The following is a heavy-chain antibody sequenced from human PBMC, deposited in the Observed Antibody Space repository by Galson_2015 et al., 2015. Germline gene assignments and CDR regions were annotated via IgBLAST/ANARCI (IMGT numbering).Heavy chain of an antibody. CDR1: GFTFSSYA. J-gene: IGHJ4*02. D-gene: IGHD4-17*01. CDR3: ARVITVTTVDY. Sequence: SLRLSCAASGFTFSSYAMHWVRQAPGKGLEWVAVISYDGSNKYYADSVKGRFTISRDNSKNTLYLQMNSLRAEDTAVYYCARVITVTTVDYWGQGTLVTVSS. CDR2: ISYDGSNK. V-gene: IGHV3-30*01.